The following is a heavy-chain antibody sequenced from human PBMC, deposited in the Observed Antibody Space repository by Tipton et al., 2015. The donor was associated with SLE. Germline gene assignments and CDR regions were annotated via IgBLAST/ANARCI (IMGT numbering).Heavy chain of an antibody. D-gene: IGHD3-16*01. CDR2: ISAYNGNT. CDR1: GYTFTNYG. Sequence: QSGPEVKKPGASVKVSCKASGYTFTNYGVSWVRQAPGQGPEWEAWISAYNGNTDYAQKLRCRVTVTTDTPTNKAYMELRSLRSDDTAVYYCTSDTRYQHDSYVWGQGTLVTVSS. V-gene: IGHV1-18*01. J-gene: IGHJ4*02. CDR3: TSDTRYQHDSYV.